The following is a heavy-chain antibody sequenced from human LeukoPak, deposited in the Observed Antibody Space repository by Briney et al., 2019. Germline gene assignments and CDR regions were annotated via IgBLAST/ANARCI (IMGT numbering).Heavy chain of an antibody. CDR3: AKDRYGGYYYDSSGPAEPYNWFDP. D-gene: IGHD3-22*01. V-gene: IGHV3-23*01. CDR2: ISGSGGST. J-gene: IGHJ5*02. CDR1: GFTFSSYA. Sequence: PGGSLRLSCAASGFTFSSYAMSWVRQAPGKGLEWVSAISGSGGSTYYADSVKGRFTISRDNSKNTLYLQMNSLRAEDTAVYYCAKDRYGGYYYDSSGPAEPYNWFDPWGQETLVTVSS.